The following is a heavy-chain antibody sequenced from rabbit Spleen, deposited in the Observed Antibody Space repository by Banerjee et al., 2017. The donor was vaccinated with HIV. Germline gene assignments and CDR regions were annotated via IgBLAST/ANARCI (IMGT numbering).Heavy chain of an antibody. V-gene: IGHV1S47*01. D-gene: IGHD5-1*01. CDR2: IDPIFGVS. J-gene: IGHJ4*01. CDR1: GFDLSNYG. Sequence: QEQLVESGGGLVQPGGSLKLSCKASGFDLSNYGVSWVRQAPGKGLEWIGCIDPIFGVSYYAAWVNDRFTISSHDAQNTLYLQLSSLTAADTATYFCVRAGTYLFVLWGPGTLVTVS. CDR3: VRAGTYLFVL.